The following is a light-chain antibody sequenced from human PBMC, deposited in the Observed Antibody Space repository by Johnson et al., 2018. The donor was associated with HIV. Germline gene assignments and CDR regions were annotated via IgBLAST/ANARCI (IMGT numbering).Light chain of an antibody. J-gene: IGLJ1*01. CDR1: SSNIGNNY. Sequence: QSVLTQPPSVSAAPGQKVTISCSGTSSNIGNNYISWYQQLPGTAPKLLIYENNKRPSGVPDRFSGSKSGTAATLGIPGLQTGDEAVYYCGTWDTSRRAYVFGSGTKVTVL. CDR3: GTWDTSRRAYV. V-gene: IGLV1-51*02. CDR2: ENN.